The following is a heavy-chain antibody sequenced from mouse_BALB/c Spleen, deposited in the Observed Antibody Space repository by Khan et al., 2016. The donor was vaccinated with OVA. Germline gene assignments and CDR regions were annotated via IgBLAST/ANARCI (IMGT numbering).Heavy chain of an antibody. V-gene: IGHV1S41*01. CDR1: GYTFTSYW. CDR3: TRSNYYGNSLYAMDY. J-gene: IGHJ4*01. D-gene: IGHD1-1*01. Sequence: DLVKPGASVKLSCKASGYTFTSYWINWIKQGPGQGLEWIGRVSPGSGSPYYTEIFKGKATVTVDKSSSTAYIQLNSLSSEDSAVYFCTRSNYYGNSLYAMDYWGQGTSVTVSS. CDR2: VSPGSGSP.